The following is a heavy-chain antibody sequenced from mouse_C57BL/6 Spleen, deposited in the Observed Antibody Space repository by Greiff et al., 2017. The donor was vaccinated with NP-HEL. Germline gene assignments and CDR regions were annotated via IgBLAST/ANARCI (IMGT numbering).Heavy chain of an antibody. V-gene: IGHV5-17*01. J-gene: IGHJ3*01. CDR2: ISSGSSTI. D-gene: IGHD2-2*01. CDR1: GFTFSDYG. Sequence: EVKLMESGGGLVKPGGSLKLSCAASGFTFSDYGMHWVRQAPEKGLEWVAYISSGSSTIYYADTVKGRFTISRDNAKNTLFLQMTSLRSEDTAMYYCARGYVWFAYWGQGTLVTVSA. CDR3: ARGYVWFAY.